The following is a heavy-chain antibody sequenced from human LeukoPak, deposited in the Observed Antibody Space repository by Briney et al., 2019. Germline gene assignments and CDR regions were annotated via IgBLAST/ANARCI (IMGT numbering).Heavy chain of an antibody. CDR1: GYTFTDAY. CDR2: INPDSGGT. J-gene: IGHJ1*01. CDR3: ARVKYRAVGDKQH. Sequence: GASVTVSCKASGYTFTDAYIHWVRQAPGQGLEWMGWINPDSGGTNYAQKFQGRVTMTRDTSITTVYMELSSLRSDDTAVYYCARVKYRAVGDKQHWGRGTLVTVSS. D-gene: IGHD2-21*01. V-gene: IGHV1-2*02.